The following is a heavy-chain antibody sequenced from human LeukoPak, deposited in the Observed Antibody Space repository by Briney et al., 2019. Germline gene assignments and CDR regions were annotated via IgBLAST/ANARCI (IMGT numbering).Heavy chain of an antibody. D-gene: IGHD5-12*01. V-gene: IGHV4-59*01. CDR2: IYYSGST. CDR3: AATIKYWFDP. Sequence: SETLSLTCTVSGGSISSYFWSWIRQPPGKGLEWIGYIYYSGSTNYNPSLKSRVTISVDTSKSQFSLKLSSVTAADTAVYYCAATIKYWFDPWGQGTLVTVSS. J-gene: IGHJ5*02. CDR1: GGSISSYF.